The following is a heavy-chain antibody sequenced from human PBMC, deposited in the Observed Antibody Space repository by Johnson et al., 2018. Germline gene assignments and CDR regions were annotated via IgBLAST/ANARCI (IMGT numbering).Heavy chain of an antibody. CDR1: GFTFSSYS. Sequence: VQLVQSGGGLVKPGGSLRLSCAASGFTFSSYSMNWVRQAPGQGLEWVANIKQDGSEKYYVDSVKGRFTISSDNAKNSLYLQMNTLRAEDTAVDYCARVSNDILTASNFYFDYLGQGTLVTVSS. J-gene: IGHJ4*02. CDR3: ARVSNDILTASNFYFDY. D-gene: IGHD3-9*01. V-gene: IGHV3-7*01. CDR2: IKQDGSEK.